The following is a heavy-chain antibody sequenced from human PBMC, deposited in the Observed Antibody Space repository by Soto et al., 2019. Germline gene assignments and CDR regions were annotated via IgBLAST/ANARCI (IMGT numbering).Heavy chain of an antibody. CDR1: GYTFTSYG. D-gene: IGHD3-3*01. V-gene: IGHV1-18*01. CDR2: ISASNGNT. CDR3: ARLSDYDFWSRYAYYMDV. Sequence: QVQLVQSGAEVKKPGASVKVSCKASGYTFTSYGISWVRQAPGQGLEWMGWISASNGNTNYAQTLQGRVTMTTDTSTSTAYMELRSLRSDDTAVYYGARLSDYDFWSRYAYYMDVWGKGTTVTVSS. J-gene: IGHJ6*03.